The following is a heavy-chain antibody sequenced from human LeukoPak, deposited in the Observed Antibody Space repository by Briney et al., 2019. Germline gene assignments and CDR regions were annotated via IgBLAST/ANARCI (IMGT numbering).Heavy chain of an antibody. CDR1: GGSISSYY. V-gene: IGHV4-59*07. CDR2: IYYSGST. D-gene: IGHD1-7*01. Sequence: SDTLSLTCTVSGGSISSYYWSWIRQPPGKGLEWIGYIYYSGSTNYNPSLKSRVTISVDTSKNQFSLKLSSVTAADTAVYYCARVPPLGNYSPFDYWGQGTLVTVSS. CDR3: ARVPPLGNYSPFDY. J-gene: IGHJ4*02.